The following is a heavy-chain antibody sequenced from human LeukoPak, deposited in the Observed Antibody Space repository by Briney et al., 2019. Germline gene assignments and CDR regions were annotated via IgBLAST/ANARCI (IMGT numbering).Heavy chain of an antibody. J-gene: IGHJ5*02. CDR1: GYTFTGYY. CDR2: INPNSGGT. D-gene: IGHD6-13*01. Sequence: ASVKVSCKASGYTFTGYYMHWVRQAPGQGLEWMGWINPNSGGTNYAQKFQGRVTMTRDTSISTAYMERSRLRSDDTGVYDCARDLRGYSSSWLFDPWGQGTLVTVSS. CDR3: ARDLRGYSSSWLFDP. V-gene: IGHV1-2*02.